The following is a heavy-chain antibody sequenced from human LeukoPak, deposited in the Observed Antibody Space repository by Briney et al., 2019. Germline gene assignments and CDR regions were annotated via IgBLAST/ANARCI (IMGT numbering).Heavy chain of an antibody. Sequence: ASVKVSCKASGYTFTGYYMHWVRQAPGQGLEWMGRINPNSGGTNYAQKFQGRVTMTRDTSISTAYMELSRLRSDDTAVYYYARVRAAAGNIYYFDYWGQGTLVTVSS. CDR2: INPNSGGT. CDR1: GYTFTGYY. V-gene: IGHV1-2*06. J-gene: IGHJ4*02. D-gene: IGHD6-13*01. CDR3: ARVRAAAGNIYYFDY.